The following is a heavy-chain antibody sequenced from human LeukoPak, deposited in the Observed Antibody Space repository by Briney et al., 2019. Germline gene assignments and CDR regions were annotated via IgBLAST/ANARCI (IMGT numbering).Heavy chain of an antibody. CDR2: IYYSGST. V-gene: IGHV4-59*08. CDR1: GDSISSYY. J-gene: IGHJ4*02. Sequence: PSETLSLTCTVSGDSISSYYWSWIRQPPGKGLEWIGYIYYSGSTNFNPSLKSRVTISVDTSKNQFSLKLSSVTAADTAVYYCARLNSSGYGVDYWGQGTLVTVSS. CDR3: ARLNSSGYGVDY. D-gene: IGHD3-22*01.